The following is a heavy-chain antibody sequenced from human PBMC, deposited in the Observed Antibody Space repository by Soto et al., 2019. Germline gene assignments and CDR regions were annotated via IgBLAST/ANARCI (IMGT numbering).Heavy chain of an antibody. D-gene: IGHD5-12*01. V-gene: IGHV4-34*01. CDR1: GGSFSGYY. J-gene: IGHJ4*02. CDR2: INHSGST. CDR3: VRAGRRDGYNYYFDY. Sequence: SETLSLTCAVYGGSFSGYYWSWIRQPPGKGLEWIGEINHSGSTNYNPSLKSRVTISVDTSKNQFSLKLSSVTAADTAVYYCVRAGRRDGYNYYFDYWGQGTLVTVSS.